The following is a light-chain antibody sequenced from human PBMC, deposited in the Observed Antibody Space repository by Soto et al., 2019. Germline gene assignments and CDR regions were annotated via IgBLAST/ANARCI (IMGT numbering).Light chain of an antibody. CDR3: ISYAGRETLL. CDR2: EGS. Sequence: QSALTQPASVSGSPGQSVTICCSGIRSDVGNSDLLSWYQQHPGEAPKVIIFEGSKRPSGVSHRFSGSKSGDTASLTISGLQAEDEADYYCISYAGRETLLFGAGTKLTVL. CDR1: RSDVGNSDL. J-gene: IGLJ2*01. V-gene: IGLV2-23*01.